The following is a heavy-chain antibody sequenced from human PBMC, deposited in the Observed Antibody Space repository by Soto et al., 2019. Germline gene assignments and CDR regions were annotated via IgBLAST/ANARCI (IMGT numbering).Heavy chain of an antibody. J-gene: IGHJ6*03. Sequence: QVQLQESGPGLVRPSETLSLTCTVSGGSFSSYYWTWIRQSPGKGLEWSGYIYYSGSTDYNPSLRGRLAISIDPSKNQFSRRLNSMTAADTAVYYCAGRDCSGTNCYYLDYYYMDVWGKGTTVTVSS. CDR1: GGSFSSYY. CDR2: IYYSGST. V-gene: IGHV4-59*08. CDR3: AGRDCSGTNCYYLDYYYMDV. D-gene: IGHD2-2*01.